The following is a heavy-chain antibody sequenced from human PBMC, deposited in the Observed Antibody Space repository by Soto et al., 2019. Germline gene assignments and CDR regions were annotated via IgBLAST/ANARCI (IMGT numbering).Heavy chain of an antibody. CDR1: GFTFSSYA. CDR2: ISGSGGST. V-gene: IGHV3-23*01. J-gene: IGHJ4*02. Sequence: GESLKISCAASGFTFSSYAMSWVRQAPGKGLEWVSAISGSGGSTYYADSVKGRFTISRDNSKNTLYLQMNSLRAEDTAVYYCAKDSTGPWDIYFDYWGQGTLVTVSS. D-gene: IGHD2-8*02. CDR3: AKDSTGPWDIYFDY.